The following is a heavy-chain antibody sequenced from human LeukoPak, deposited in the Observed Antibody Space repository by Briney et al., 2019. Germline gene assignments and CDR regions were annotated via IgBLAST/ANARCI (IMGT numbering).Heavy chain of an antibody. V-gene: IGHV4-39*06. D-gene: IGHD1-1*01. Sequence: SGTLSLTCTVSGGSISSSSYYWGWIRQPPGKGLEWIGSIYYTGNTYYNPSLKSRVTISVDTFKNQFPLKLSSVTAADTAVYYCARDEGYDWGQGTLVTVSS. CDR2: IYYTGNT. J-gene: IGHJ4*02. CDR3: ARDEGYD. CDR1: GGSISSSSYY.